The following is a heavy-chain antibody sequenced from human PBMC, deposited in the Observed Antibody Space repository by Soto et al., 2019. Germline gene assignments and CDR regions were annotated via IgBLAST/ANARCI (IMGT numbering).Heavy chain of an antibody. J-gene: IGHJ6*02. Sequence: SETLSLTCTVSGGSISSGGYYWSWIRQHPGKGLEWIGYIYYSGSTYYNPSLKSRVTISVDTSKNQFSLKLSSVTAADTAVYYCARDRIIGLGDYPRDYYYGMDVWGQGTTVTVSS. CDR3: ARDRIIGLGDYPRDYYYGMDV. CDR2: IYYSGST. D-gene: IGHD4-17*01. CDR1: GGSISSGGYY. V-gene: IGHV4-31*03.